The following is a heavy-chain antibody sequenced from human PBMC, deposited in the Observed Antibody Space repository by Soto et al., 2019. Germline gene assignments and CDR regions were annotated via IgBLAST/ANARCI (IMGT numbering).Heavy chain of an antibody. CDR3: ARELLAAAVVDGMDV. CDR1: GDSVSSNSAA. V-gene: IGHV6-1*01. J-gene: IGHJ6*02. D-gene: IGHD6-13*01. Sequence: SETLSLTCALSGDSVSSNSAAWNWIRQSPSRGLEWLGRTYYRSKWYNDYAVSVKSRITINPDTSKNQFSLQLNSVTPEDTAVYYCARELLAAAVVDGMDVWGQGTTVTVSS. CDR2: TYYRSKWYN.